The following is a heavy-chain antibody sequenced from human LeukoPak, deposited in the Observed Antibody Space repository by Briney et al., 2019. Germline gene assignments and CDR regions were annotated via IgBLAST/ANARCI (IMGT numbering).Heavy chain of an antibody. CDR2: IYYSGST. Sequence: PSETLSLTCTVSGGSVSNGNYYWSWIRQPPGKELEWIGYIYYSGSTNYNPSLKSRVTMSVDTSKNQFSLKLSSVTAADTAVYYCASENRYSYGYYYYYGMDVWGQGTTVTVSS. D-gene: IGHD5-18*01. V-gene: IGHV4-61*01. CDR1: GGSVSNGNYY. J-gene: IGHJ6*02. CDR3: ASENRYSYGYYYYYGMDV.